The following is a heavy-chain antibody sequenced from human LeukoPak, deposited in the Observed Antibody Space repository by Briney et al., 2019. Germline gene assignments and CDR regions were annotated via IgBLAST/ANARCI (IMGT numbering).Heavy chain of an antibody. D-gene: IGHD2-2*01. CDR2: IIPLFGTT. V-gene: IGHV1-69*05. J-gene: IGHJ4*02. Sequence: ASVKVSCKASGGTFSNYAFNWVRQAPGQGPEWMGGIIPLFGTTNYAQKFQGRDTITTDESTSTAYMEVSSLRSENTAVYYCASSIVVVPAGIRGYYFDYWGQGTLVTVSS. CDR1: GGTFSNYA. CDR3: ASSIVVVPAGIRGYYFDY.